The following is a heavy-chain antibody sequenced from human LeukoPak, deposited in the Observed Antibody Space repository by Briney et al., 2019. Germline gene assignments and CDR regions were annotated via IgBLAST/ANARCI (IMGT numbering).Heavy chain of an antibody. CDR1: GFTLSSYA. CDR3: ARDLGRLGRPTDAFDI. Sequence: PGRSLRLSCAASGFTLSSYAMHWVRQAPGKGLEWVAVISYDGSNKYYADSVKGRFTISRDNSKNTLYLQMNSLRAEDTAVYYCARDLGRLGRPTDAFDIWGQGTMVTVSS. D-gene: IGHD1-26*01. CDR2: ISYDGSNK. V-gene: IGHV3-30-3*01. J-gene: IGHJ3*02.